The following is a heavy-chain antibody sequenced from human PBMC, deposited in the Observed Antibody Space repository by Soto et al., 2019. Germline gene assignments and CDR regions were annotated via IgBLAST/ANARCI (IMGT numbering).Heavy chain of an antibody. CDR1: GYTFAGYA. Sequence: QVPLVQSGAEVKKPGASVKVSCKASGYTFAGYAMHWLRQAPGQRLEWMGWINGGNGYTKYSQKFQGRVTITRDTSASTAYMELSSLTSEDTAVYYCARGLYSNPHFDYWGQGTLVTVSS. J-gene: IGHJ4*02. V-gene: IGHV1-3*01. CDR2: INGGNGYT. CDR3: ARGLYSNPHFDY. D-gene: IGHD4-4*01.